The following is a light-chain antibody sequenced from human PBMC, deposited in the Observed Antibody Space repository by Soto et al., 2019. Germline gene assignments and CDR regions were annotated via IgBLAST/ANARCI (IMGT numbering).Light chain of an antibody. CDR3: QHYNTYPHT. CDR1: QTISSN. V-gene: IGKV1-5*01. CDR2: DAS. J-gene: IGKJ1*01. Sequence: DIQMTQSPSTLSASLGDTVTITCRARQTISSNLAWYQQTPGQAPTVVIYDASTIHTVIPPRFSGSGSGTEFTLTISSLQSDDFAIYYCQHYNTYPHTFGQGTKVDIK.